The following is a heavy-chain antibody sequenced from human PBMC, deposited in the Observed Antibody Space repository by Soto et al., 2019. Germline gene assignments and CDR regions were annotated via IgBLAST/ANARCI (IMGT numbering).Heavy chain of an antibody. CDR3: AKGFDYGDTKNIDH. D-gene: IGHD4-17*01. J-gene: IGHJ4*02. Sequence: GGSLRLSCAASGFDFSTHALTWVRQAPGKGLEWLSSITNTGITTHYADSVKGRFTISRENSRNTLHLQLNNLRVDDTAVYYCAKGFDYGDTKNIDHWGQGTLVTVSS. CDR2: ITNTGITT. CDR1: GFDFSTHA. V-gene: IGHV3-23*01.